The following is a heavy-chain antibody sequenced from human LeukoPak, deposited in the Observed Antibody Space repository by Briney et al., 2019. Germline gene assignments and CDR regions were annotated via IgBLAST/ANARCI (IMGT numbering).Heavy chain of an antibody. CDR2: INHSGST. Sequence: KPSETLSLTCAVYGGSFSGYYWSWIRQPPGKGLEWIGEINHSGSTNYNPSLKSRVTISVDTSKNQFSLKLSSVTAADTAIYYCARDFTRNSYAVAEFFHPWGQGTLVSVSS. J-gene: IGHJ1*01. CDR1: GGSFSGYY. D-gene: IGHD5-18*01. CDR3: ARDFTRNSYAVAEFFHP. V-gene: IGHV4-34*01.